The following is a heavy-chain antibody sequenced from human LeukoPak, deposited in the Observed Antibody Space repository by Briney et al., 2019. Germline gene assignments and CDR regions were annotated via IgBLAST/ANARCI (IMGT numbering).Heavy chain of an antibody. CDR1: GCSISSYY. D-gene: IGHD4-17*01. J-gene: IGHJ6*03. Sequence: KPSETLSLTCTVSGCSISSYYWSWIRQPPGKGLEWIGYIYYSGSTNYNPSLKSRVTISVDTSKNQFSLKLSSVTAADTAVYYCARSKTTGYYYYYMDVWGKGTTVTISS. V-gene: IGHV4-59*13. CDR2: IYYSGST. CDR3: ARSKTTGYYYYYMDV.